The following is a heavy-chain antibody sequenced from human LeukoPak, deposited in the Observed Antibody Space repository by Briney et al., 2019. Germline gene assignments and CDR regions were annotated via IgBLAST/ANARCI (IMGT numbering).Heavy chain of an antibody. V-gene: IGHV4-39*01. J-gene: IGHJ3*02. Sequence: SETLSLTCTVSGGSISSSSYYWGWTRQPPGKGLEWIGSIYYSGSTYYNPSLKSRVTISVDTSKNQFSLKLSSVTAADTAVYYCARTPRPRFILWIPHGGVGAFDIWGQGTMVTVSS. D-gene: IGHD3-10*01. CDR1: GGSISSSSYY. CDR3: ARTPRPRFILWIPHGGVGAFDI. CDR2: IYYSGST.